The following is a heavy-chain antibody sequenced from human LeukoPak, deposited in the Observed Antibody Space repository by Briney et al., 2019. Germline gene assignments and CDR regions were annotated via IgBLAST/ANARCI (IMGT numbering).Heavy chain of an antibody. Sequence: GGSLRLSCAASAFTYSDYSMNWVRQAPGKGLEWVSYISGRSSTIYYADSVKGRFTISRDNAKNLMYLQMNSLRAEDTAVYYCARDRIKSGSYYFDYWGQGTLVTVSS. CDR2: ISGRSSTI. CDR1: AFTYSDYS. V-gene: IGHV3-48*01. D-gene: IGHD1-26*01. CDR3: ARDRIKSGSYYFDY. J-gene: IGHJ4*02.